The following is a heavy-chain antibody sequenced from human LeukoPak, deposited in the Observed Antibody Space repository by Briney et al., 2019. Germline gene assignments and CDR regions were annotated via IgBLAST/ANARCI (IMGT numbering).Heavy chain of an antibody. CDR2: ISGDNGSI. D-gene: IGHD5-18*01. Sequence: GGSLRLSCAASGFTFSDYYMSWFRQAPGKGLEWLSYISGDNGSIYYADSVRGRFTISRDNAKNSLYLQVNSLRAEDTAVYYCAKGPSTAMVFYWFDPWGQGTLVTVSS. CDR1: GFTFSDYY. J-gene: IGHJ5*02. V-gene: IGHV3-11*01. CDR3: AKGPSTAMVFYWFDP.